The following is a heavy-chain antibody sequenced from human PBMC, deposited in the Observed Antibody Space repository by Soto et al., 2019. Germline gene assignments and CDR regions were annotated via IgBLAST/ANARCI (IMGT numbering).Heavy chain of an antibody. D-gene: IGHD3-22*01. Sequence: GASVKVSCKASGYTFTSYGISWVRQAPGQGLEWMGWISAYNGNTNYAQKLQGRVTMTTDTSTSTAYMELRSLRSDDTAVYYCGRCDLTMIAVGVFDIAGQGKMAT. CDR2: ISAYNGNT. CDR3: GRCDLTMIAVGVFDI. V-gene: IGHV1-18*01. CDR1: GYTFTSYG. J-gene: IGHJ3*02.